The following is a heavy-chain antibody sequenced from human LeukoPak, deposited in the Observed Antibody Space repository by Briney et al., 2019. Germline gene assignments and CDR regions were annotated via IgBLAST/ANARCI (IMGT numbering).Heavy chain of an antibody. J-gene: IGHJ6*02. D-gene: IGHD6-13*01. CDR3: ARDQGAYSSSWYVTYYYYGMDV. CDR2: IIPILGIA. CDR1: GYTFTSYD. Sequence: ASVKVSCKASGYTFTSYDINWVRQAPGQGLEWMGRIIPILGIANYAQKFQGRVTITADKSTSTAYMELSSLRSEDTAVYYCARDQGAYSSSWYVTYYYYGMDVWGQGTTVTVSS. V-gene: IGHV1-69*04.